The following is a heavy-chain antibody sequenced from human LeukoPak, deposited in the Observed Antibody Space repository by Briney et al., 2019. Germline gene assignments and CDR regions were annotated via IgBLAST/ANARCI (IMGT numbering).Heavy chain of an antibody. CDR3: ARDRQYQLLKVLYNWFDP. Sequence: SVKVSSKASGGTFSSYTISWVRQAPGQGLEWMGRIIPILGIANYAQKFQGRVTITADKSTSTAYMELSSLRSEDTAVYYCARDRQYQLLKVLYNWFDPWGQGTLVTVSS. J-gene: IGHJ5*02. V-gene: IGHV1-69*04. D-gene: IGHD2-2*01. CDR1: GGTFSSYT. CDR2: IIPILGIA.